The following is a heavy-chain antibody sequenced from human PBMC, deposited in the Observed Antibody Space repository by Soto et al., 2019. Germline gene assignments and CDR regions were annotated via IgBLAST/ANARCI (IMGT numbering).Heavy chain of an antibody. J-gene: IGHJ4*02. Sequence: SETRSLTCTVSGGSISTYDWSWIRQSPGKGLEWIGCIYYSGSTNYNPSLKSRVTISVDTSKNQFSLKLSSVTAADTAVYYCARVVAATSHYFDYWGQGALVTVSS. V-gene: IGHV4-59*01. CDR3: ARVVAATSHYFDY. CDR2: IYYSGST. CDR1: GGSISTYD. D-gene: IGHD2-15*01.